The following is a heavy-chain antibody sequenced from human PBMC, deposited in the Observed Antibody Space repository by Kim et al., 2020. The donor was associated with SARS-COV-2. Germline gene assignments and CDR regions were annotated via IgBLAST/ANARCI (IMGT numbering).Heavy chain of an antibody. CDR2: INHSGST. CDR3: ARERYCSSTSCYTSTTWYYYGMDV. V-gene: IGHV4-34*01. CDR1: GGSFSGYY. J-gene: IGHJ6*02. D-gene: IGHD2-2*02. Sequence: SETLSLTCAVYGGSFSGYYWSWIRQPPGKGLEWIGEINHSGSTNYNPSLKSRVTISVDTSKNQFSLKLSSVTAADTAVYYCARERYCSSTSCYTSTTWYYYGMDVWGQGTTVTVSS.